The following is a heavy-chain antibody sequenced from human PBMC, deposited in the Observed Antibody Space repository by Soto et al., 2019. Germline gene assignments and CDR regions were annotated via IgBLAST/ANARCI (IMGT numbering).Heavy chain of an antibody. V-gene: IGHV3-23*01. J-gene: IGHJ4*02. CDR2: MSGSSSTT. CDR3: AKNQERELPRVIDF. Sequence: GGPLRLSCATSGLTFSNYAMSWVRQAPGGGLEWVSSMSGSSSTTYYADSVKGRFTISRDRSKNTLYLQMSSLRAEATALYYCAKNQERELPRVIDFWGQGTLVTVSS. CDR1: GLTFSNYA. D-gene: IGHD1-7*01.